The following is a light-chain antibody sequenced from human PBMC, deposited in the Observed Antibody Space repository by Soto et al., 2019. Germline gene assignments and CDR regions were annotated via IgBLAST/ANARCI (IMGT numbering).Light chain of an antibody. V-gene: IGLV2-8*01. J-gene: IGLJ2*01. Sequence: QSVLTQPPSASGSPGQSVTISCTGTSSDVGSYNYVSWYQQHPGKAPKLIIYEVNKRPSGVPDRFSGSRSDNTASLTVSGLQGEDEADYYCSSYAGSNNLVVFGGGTKVTVL. CDR2: EVN. CDR1: SSDVGSYNY. CDR3: SSYAGSNNLVV.